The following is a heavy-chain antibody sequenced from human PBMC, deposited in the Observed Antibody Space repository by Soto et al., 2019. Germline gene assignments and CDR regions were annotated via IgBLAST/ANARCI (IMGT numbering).Heavy chain of an antibody. CDR3: VRDDGAAEAGAYYYYAMDV. D-gene: IGHD6-13*01. J-gene: IGHJ6*02. Sequence: QVQLVESGGGVVRPGRSLRLSCAASGFAFNRFGVHWVRQAPGKGLEWVTVIWYDESNKFYADSVKGRFSISRDNSKNSLYLQMNSLRAEDTAVYYCVRDDGAAEAGAYYYYAMDVWGQAITAIVSS. V-gene: IGHV3-33*01. CDR2: IWYDESNK. CDR1: GFAFNRFG.